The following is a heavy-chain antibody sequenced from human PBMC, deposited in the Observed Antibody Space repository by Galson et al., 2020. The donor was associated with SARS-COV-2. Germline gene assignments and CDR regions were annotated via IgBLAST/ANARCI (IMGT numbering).Heavy chain of an antibody. Sequence: SQTLSLTCTVSGGSISSSSYYWGWIRQPPGKGLEWIGSIYYSGSTYYNPSLKSRVTISVDTSKNQFSLKLSSVTAADTAVYYCARQGDILTGYREDYYGMDVWGQGTTVTVSS. J-gene: IGHJ6*02. V-gene: IGHV4-39*01. CDR3: ARQGDILTGYREDYYGMDV. D-gene: IGHD3-9*01. CDR1: GGSISSSSYY. CDR2: IYYSGST.